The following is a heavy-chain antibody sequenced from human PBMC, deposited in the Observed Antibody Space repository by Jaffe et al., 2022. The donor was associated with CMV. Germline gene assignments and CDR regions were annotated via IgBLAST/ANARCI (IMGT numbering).Heavy chain of an antibody. CDR1: GFTFDDYA. D-gene: IGHD3-22*01. V-gene: IGHV3-9*01. CDR2: ISWNSGSI. CDR3: AKALDPYYYDSSGYKTDDAFDI. Sequence: EVQLVESGGGLVQPGRSLRLSCAASGFTFDDYAMHWVRQAPGKGLEWVSGISWNSGSIGYADSVKGRFTISRDNAKNSLYLQMNSLRAEDTALYYCAKALDPYYYDSSGYKTDDAFDIWGQGTMVTVSS. J-gene: IGHJ3*02.